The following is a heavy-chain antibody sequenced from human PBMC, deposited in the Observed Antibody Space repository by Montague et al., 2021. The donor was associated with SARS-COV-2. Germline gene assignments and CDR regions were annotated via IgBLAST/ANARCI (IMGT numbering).Heavy chain of an antibody. V-gene: IGHV4-39*01. D-gene: IGHD7-27*01. CDR2: IYYSGTT. Sequence: SETLSPTCTVSGGSIISTTSNWGWIRQPPGKGPEWIGSIYYSGTTDYNPSLKGRVTISVDTSKNQFSLKLTSVTAADTSVFYCSRQTNWGSPGYIALRGRGTLVTVSS. CDR3: SRQTNWGSPGYIAL. J-gene: IGHJ2*01. CDR1: GGSIISTTSN.